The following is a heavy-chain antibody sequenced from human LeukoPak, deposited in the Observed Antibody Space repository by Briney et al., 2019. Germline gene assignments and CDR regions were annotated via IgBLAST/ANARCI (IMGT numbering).Heavy chain of an antibody. J-gene: IGHJ4*02. Sequence: SVKVSCKASGGTFSSYAISWVRQDPGQGLEWMGRIIPIFGTANYAQKFQGRVTITTDESTSTAYMELSSLRSEDTAVYYCARGTYYYDSSGYFFDYWGQGTLVTDSS. CDR3: ARGTYYYDSSGYFFDY. V-gene: IGHV1-69*05. D-gene: IGHD3-22*01. CDR1: GGTFSSYA. CDR2: IIPIFGTA.